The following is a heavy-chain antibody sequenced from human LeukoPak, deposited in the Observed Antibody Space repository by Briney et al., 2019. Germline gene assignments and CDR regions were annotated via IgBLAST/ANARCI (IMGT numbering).Heavy chain of an antibody. J-gene: IGHJ6*03. Sequence: PSETLSLTCTVSGGSISSYYWSWIRQPAGKGLEWIGRIYTSGSTNYNPPLKSRVTMSVDTSKNQFSLKLSSVTAADTAVYYCARAPGPPNYDFWSGYHYYYYMDVWGKGTTVTVSS. CDR1: GGSISSYY. CDR3: ARAPGPPNYDFWSGYHYYYYMDV. V-gene: IGHV4-4*07. D-gene: IGHD3-3*01. CDR2: IYTSGST.